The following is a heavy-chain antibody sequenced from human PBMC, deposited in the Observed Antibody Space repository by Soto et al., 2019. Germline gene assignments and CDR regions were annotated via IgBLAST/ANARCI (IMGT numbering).Heavy chain of an antibody. CDR2: ISSSSSYI. Sequence: EVQLVESGGGLVKPGGSLRLSCAASGFTFSSYSMNWVRQAPGKGLEWGSTISSSSSYIYYAASVKGRFTIPSDNAKNSLYLQINSLRAENTALYYCARDRQAGRETDWFDPWGQGTLVTVSS. J-gene: IGHJ5*02. CDR3: ARDRQAGRETDWFDP. CDR1: GFTFSSYS. D-gene: IGHD6-13*01. V-gene: IGHV3-21*01.